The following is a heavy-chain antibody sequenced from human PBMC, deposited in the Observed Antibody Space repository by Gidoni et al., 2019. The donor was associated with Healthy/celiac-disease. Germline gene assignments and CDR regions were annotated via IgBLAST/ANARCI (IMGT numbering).Heavy chain of an antibody. CDR2: IDWDDDK. V-gene: IGHV2-70*15. D-gene: IGHD2-15*01. J-gene: IGHJ4*02. CDR3: ARLSGGSCYSVGDY. Sequence: QVTFRESVPALVKPTQTLTLPCTFSWFSLSTSGMCVSWIRQPPGKALEWLARIDWDDDKYYSTSLKTRLTIAKDTSKNQVVLTMTNMDPVDTATYYCARLSGGSCYSVGDYWGQGTLVTVSS. CDR1: WFSLSTSGMC.